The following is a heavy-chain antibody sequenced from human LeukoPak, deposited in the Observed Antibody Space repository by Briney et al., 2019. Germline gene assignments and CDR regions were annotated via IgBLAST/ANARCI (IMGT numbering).Heavy chain of an antibody. CDR1: GLTFSDFL. D-gene: IGHD5-18*01. J-gene: IGHJ4*02. CDR2: VKGDGRTT. CDR3: ATGHSYGYDY. V-gene: IGHV3-74*01. Sequence: GGSLRLSCAASGLTFSDFLMHWVRQPPGKGLVWVALVKGDGRTTIYADSVKGRFTISRDNAKNTLYLQMNSLRADDSGVYYCATGHSYGYDYWGQGVLVTVSS.